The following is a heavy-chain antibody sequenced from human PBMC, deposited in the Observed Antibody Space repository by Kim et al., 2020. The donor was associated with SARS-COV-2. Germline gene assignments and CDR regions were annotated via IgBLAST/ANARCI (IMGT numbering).Heavy chain of an antibody. J-gene: IGHJ1*01. D-gene: IGHD1-1*01. CDR1: GFSFSRYA. CDR2: LSGSGGTT. V-gene: IGHV3-23*01. CDR3: AKEMGVATGSVYFEH. Sequence: GGSLRLSCAASGFSFSRYAMSWVRQAPGKGLEWVSGLSGSGGTTNYADSVKGRFTTSRDNSKNTLYLQMHSLRVEDPAVYYCAKEMGVATGSVYFEHWGQGTVVTVSS.